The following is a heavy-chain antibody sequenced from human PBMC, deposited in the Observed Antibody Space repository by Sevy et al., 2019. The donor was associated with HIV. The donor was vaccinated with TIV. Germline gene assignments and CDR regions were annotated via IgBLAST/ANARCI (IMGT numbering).Heavy chain of an antibody. CDR3: ARQGIAAAGIGGVDY. V-gene: IGHV4-39*01. CDR2: IYYSGST. D-gene: IGHD6-13*01. J-gene: IGHJ4*02. CDR1: GGSISSSSYY. Sequence: SETLSLTCTVSGGSISSSSYYWGWIRQPPGKGLEWIGSIYYSGSTYYNPSLKSRVPISVDTSKNQFSLKLSSVTAADTAVYYCARQGIAAAGIGGVDYWGQGTLVTVSS.